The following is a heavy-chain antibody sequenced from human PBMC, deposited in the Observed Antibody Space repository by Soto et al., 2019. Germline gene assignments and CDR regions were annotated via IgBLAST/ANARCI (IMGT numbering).Heavy chain of an antibody. CDR1: GFSFNRYA. CDR2: ITFDGGSQ. V-gene: IGHV3-30-3*01. CDR3: AKDPASRSFGMDV. D-gene: IGHD3-16*02. Sequence: PGGSLRLSCAGSGFSFNRYAMHWVRQAPGKGLEWVAVITFDGGSQYYADSVRGRFTISRDNSRNTMDLQMNRLTTEDTAVYYCAKDPASRSFGMDVWGQRTTVTLS. J-gene: IGHJ6*02.